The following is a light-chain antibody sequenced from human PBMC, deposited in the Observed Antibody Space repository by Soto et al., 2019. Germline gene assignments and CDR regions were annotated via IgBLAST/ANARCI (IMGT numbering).Light chain of an antibody. J-gene: IGLJ1*01. CDR2: HVS. CDR3: SSYTGSSTYV. Sequence: QSALTQPASVSGSPGQSITISCTGTSSDVGGFNYVSWYQQYPGKAPKLMIYHVSNRPSGVSNRFSGSKSGNTASLTISGLQAEDEAEYYCSSYTGSSTYVFGTGTKVTGL. CDR1: SSDVGGFNY. V-gene: IGLV2-14*01.